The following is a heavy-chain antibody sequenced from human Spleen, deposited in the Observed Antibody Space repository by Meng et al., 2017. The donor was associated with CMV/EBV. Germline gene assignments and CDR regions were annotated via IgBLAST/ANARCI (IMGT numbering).Heavy chain of an antibody. Sequence: WIRQYPGKGLEWVPLISWDGGSTYYADSVKGRFTISRDNSKNSLYLQMNSLRTEDTALYYCAKDITGALDYWGQGTLVTVSS. CDR3: AKDITGALDY. CDR2: ISWDGGST. V-gene: IGHV3-43*01. J-gene: IGHJ4*02.